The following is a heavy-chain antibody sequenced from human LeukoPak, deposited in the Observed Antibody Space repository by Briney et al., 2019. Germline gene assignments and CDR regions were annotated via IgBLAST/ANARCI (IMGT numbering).Heavy chain of an antibody. CDR3: ARLIWFGSASDI. CDR1: GGSIAGTSFY. J-gene: IGHJ3*02. D-gene: IGHD3-10*01. V-gene: IGHV4-61*02. Sequence: SETLSLTCTVSGGSIAGTSFYWSWIRQPAGKGLEWIGRIYTSGSTNYNPSLKSRVTISLDTSKNQFSLKLSSVTAADTAVYYCARLIWFGSASDIWGQGTMVTVSS. CDR2: IYTSGST.